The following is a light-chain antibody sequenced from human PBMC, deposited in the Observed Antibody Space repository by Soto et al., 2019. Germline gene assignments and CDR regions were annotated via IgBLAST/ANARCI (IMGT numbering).Light chain of an antibody. CDR3: MSFIASTTTHWV. V-gene: IGLV2-14*03. J-gene: IGLJ3*02. CDR2: GVS. Sequence: QSVLTQPASVSGSPGQSITISCTGTSIDVGHPYNYVSWYQQYPGKAPKLLILGVSNRPSGISGRFSSSKSGNTASLTISGLQPEDEADYYCMSFIASTTTHWVLGGGTKLTVL. CDR1: SIDVGHPYNY.